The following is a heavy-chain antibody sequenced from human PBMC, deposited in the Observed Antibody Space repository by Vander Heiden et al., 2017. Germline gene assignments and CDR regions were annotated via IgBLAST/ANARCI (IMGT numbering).Heavy chain of an antibody. V-gene: IGHV3-48*02. CDR3: ARAPAWWYDWFDP. CDR1: GFTSSRYA. D-gene: IGHD2-15*01. CDR2: ISTSSSTI. Sequence: EVQLVESGGGLVQPGGSLRLSCAASGFTSSRYAMNWVRQAPGKGLEWVSYISTSSSTIYYAEAVKGRFTISRDDDKNSMYLQMKRMRDEDTAVYYYARAPAWWYDWFDPWGQGTLVTVSS. J-gene: IGHJ5*02.